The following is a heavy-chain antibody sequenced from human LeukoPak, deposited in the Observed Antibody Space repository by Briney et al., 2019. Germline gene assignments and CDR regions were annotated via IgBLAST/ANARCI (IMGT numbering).Heavy chain of an antibody. V-gene: IGHV1-24*01. CDR2: FDPEDGET. J-gene: IGHJ4*02. CDR1: GYALTELS. CDR3: ATLGGRFGESLDY. D-gene: IGHD3-10*01. Sequence: ASVKVSCKVSGYALTELSMHWVRQAPGKGLEWMGGFDPEDGETIYAQKFQGRVTMTEDTSTDTAYMELSSLRSEDTAVYYCATLGGRFGESLDYWGQGTLVTVSS.